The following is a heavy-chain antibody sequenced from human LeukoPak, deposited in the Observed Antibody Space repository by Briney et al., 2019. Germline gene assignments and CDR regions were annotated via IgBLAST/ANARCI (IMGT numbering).Heavy chain of an antibody. CDR3: ARGNIVLMVYAMDWFDP. J-gene: IGHJ5*02. D-gene: IGHD2-8*01. Sequence: GSLRLSCAVYGGSFSGYYWSWIRQPPGKGLEWIGEINHSGSTNYNPSLKSRVTISVDTSKNQFSLKLSSVTAADTAVYYCARGNIVLMVYAMDWFDPWGLGTLVTVSS. V-gene: IGHV4-34*01. CDR2: INHSGST. CDR1: GGSFSGYY.